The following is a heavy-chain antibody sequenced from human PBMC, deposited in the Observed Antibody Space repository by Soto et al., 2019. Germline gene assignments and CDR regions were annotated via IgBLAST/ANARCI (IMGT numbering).Heavy chain of an antibody. CDR3: ARDGEQDDWAQSNWFDP. Sequence: GGSLRLSCAASGFTFSSYSMNWVRQAPGKGLEWVSYISSSSSTIYYADSVKGRFTISRDNAKNSLYLHMNSLRAEDPAVDYCARDGEQDDWAQSNWFDPWGQGTLVTVSS. CDR1: GFTFSSYS. D-gene: IGHD3-9*01. J-gene: IGHJ5*02. CDR2: ISSSSSTI. V-gene: IGHV3-48*04.